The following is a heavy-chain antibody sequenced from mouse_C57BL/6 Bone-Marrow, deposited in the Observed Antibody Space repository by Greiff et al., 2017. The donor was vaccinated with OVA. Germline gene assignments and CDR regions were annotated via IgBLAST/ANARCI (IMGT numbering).Heavy chain of an antibody. CDR2: IRLKSDNYAT. D-gene: IGHD2-4*01. CDR3: TALYDYDVDY. V-gene: IGHV6-3*01. J-gene: IGHJ2*01. CDR1: GFTFSNYW. Sequence: EVQGVESGGGLVQPGGSMKLSCVASGFTFSNYWMNWVRQSPEKGLEWVAQIRLKSDNYATHYAESVKGRFTISRDDSKSSVYLQMNNLRAEDTGIYYCTALYDYDVDYWGQGTTLTVSS.